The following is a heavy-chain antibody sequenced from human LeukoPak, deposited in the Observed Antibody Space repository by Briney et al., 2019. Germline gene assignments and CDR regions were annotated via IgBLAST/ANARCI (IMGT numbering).Heavy chain of an antibody. V-gene: IGHV3-48*03. CDR1: GFTFSNYE. J-gene: IGHJ4*02. D-gene: IGHD2-2*01. Sequence: GGSLRLSCAASGFTFSNYEINWVRQAPGKGLEWVSYISTSGTIVHYADSVKGRFTISRDNAKNSLYLQMNSLRAEDTAVYYCARRGSVAPAAMAEGLDYWGQGTLVTVSS. CDR2: ISTSGTIV. CDR3: ARRGSVAPAAMAEGLDY.